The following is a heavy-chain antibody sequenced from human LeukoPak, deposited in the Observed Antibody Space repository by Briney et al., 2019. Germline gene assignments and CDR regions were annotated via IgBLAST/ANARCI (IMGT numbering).Heavy chain of an antibody. J-gene: IGHJ5*02. CDR2: IYYSGST. CDR3: ARRGYDILTGYSYNWFDP. V-gene: IGHV4-59*01. CDR1: GGSISSYY. D-gene: IGHD3-9*01. Sequence: SETLSLTCTVSGGSISSYYWSWIRQPPGKGLEWIGYIYYSGSTNYNPSLKSRVTISVDTSKNRFSLKLSSVTAADTAVYYCARRGYDILTGYSYNWFDPWGQGTLVTVSS.